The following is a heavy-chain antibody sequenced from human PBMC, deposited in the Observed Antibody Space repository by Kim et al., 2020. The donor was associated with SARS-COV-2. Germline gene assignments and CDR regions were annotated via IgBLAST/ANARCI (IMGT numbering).Heavy chain of an antibody. CDR1: GFTLGDYV. Sequence: GGSLRLSCTASGFTLGDYVMSWFRQAPGKGLEWVGFIRSKADGGTTEYAASVKGRFIISRDDSKSIAYLQMNSLKTEDTAVYYCTRSVDGSGLDPWGQGTLVTVSS. CDR3: TRSVDGSGLDP. CDR2: IRSKADGGTT. V-gene: IGHV3-49*03. J-gene: IGHJ5*02. D-gene: IGHD3-10*01.